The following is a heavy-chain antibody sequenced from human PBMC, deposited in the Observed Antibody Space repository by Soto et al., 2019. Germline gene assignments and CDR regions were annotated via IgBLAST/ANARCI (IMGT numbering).Heavy chain of an antibody. Sequence: QVQLVQSGAEVKKPGASVKVSCKASGYTFTNYGISWVRQAPGQGLEWMGWISRYNGNTNYAQKFQGRITMTTDTSTSTAYMELRSLRSDDTAVYYCARGLTFGGVIVTKGGFDYWGQGTLVPVSS. CDR3: ARGLTFGGVIVTKGGFDY. J-gene: IGHJ4*02. CDR2: ISRYNGNT. D-gene: IGHD3-16*02. V-gene: IGHV1-18*01. CDR1: GYTFTNYG.